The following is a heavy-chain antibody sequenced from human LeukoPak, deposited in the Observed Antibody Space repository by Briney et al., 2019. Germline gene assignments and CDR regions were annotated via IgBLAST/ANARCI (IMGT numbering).Heavy chain of an antibody. Sequence: GGSLRLSCAASGFTVSAKYMSWVRQGPGKGLDWISSIYSDGGTNYADSVKGRFTISRDNSKNTLYLQMNSLRPEDTAVYCCARDGGFGGPGGDNWFDSWGQGALVTVSS. D-gene: IGHD3-16*01. CDR1: GFTVSAKY. CDR3: ARDGGFGGPGGDNWFDS. V-gene: IGHV3-66*02. CDR2: IYSDGGT. J-gene: IGHJ5*01.